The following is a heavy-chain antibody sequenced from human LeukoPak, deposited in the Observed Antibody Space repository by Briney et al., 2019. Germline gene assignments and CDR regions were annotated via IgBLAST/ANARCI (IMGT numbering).Heavy chain of an antibody. Sequence: SETLSLTCTVSGVSISSYYWSWIRQPPGKGLEWIGYIYYSGSTNYNPSLKSRVTISVDTSKNQFSLKLSSVTAADTAVYYCARVSVVTADFDYWGQGTLVTVSS. V-gene: IGHV4-59*01. CDR1: GVSISSYY. CDR3: ARVSVVTADFDY. J-gene: IGHJ4*02. D-gene: IGHD4-23*01. CDR2: IYYSGST.